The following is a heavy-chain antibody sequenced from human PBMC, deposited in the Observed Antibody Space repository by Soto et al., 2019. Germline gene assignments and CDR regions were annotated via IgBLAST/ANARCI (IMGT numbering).Heavy chain of an antibody. CDR3: ARGEQYSGRIFDY. CDR1: GDSVSSNSAG. Sequence: PSQTLSLTCAITGDSVSSNSAGWSWVRQSPSRGLEWLGRTYYRSKWYYEYAVSVRGRITINPVTSKNQYSLQLNSVTPEDTAVYFCARGEQYSGRIFDYWGQGNLVTVSS. D-gene: IGHD1-26*01. J-gene: IGHJ4*01. CDR2: TYYRSKWYY. V-gene: IGHV6-1*01.